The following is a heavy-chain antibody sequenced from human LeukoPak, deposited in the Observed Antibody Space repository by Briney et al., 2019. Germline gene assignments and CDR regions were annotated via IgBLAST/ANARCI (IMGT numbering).Heavy chain of an antibody. CDR1: GFTFSSYA. CDR2: ISGSGGST. J-gene: IGHJ4*02. CDR3: AKDPAGAGYFDY. Sequence: PGGSLRLSCAASGFTFSSYAMSWVRQALGKGLEWVSAISGSGGSTYYADSVKGRFTISRDNSKNTLYLQMNSLRAEDTAVYYCAKDPAGAGYFDYWGQGTLVTVSS. V-gene: IGHV3-23*01.